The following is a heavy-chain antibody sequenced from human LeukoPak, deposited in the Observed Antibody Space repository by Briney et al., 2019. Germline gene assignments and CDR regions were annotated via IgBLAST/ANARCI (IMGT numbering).Heavy chain of an antibody. CDR3: ARSPHILTGENFDF. D-gene: IGHD3-9*01. CDR2: INPNSGGT. CDR1: GYTFTGYY. V-gene: IGHV1-2*02. Sequence: ASVKVSCKASGYTFTGYYMHWVRQAPGQGLEWMGWINPNSGGTNYAQKFYARVTMTRDTSISTAYMELSRLRSDGTAVFYCARSPHILTGENFDFWGQGTLVTVSS. J-gene: IGHJ4*02.